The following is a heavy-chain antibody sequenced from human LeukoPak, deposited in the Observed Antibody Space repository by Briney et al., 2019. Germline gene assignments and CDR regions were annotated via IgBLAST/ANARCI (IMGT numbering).Heavy chain of an antibody. CDR1: HGSISGFH. CDR3: ARGGAFSSSWYVDY. Sequence: PSETLSLTCTVSHGSISGFHWSWLRQPPGKGLEWIGYIFYSGSTNYNPSLKSRVTISVDTSRNKVSLKLSSVTAADTAVYYCARGGAFSSSWYVDYWGQGTLVTVST. J-gene: IGHJ4*02. D-gene: IGHD6-13*01. V-gene: IGHV4-59*01. CDR2: IFYSGST.